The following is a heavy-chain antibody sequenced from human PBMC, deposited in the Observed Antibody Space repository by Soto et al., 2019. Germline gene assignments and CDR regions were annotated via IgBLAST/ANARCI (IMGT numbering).Heavy chain of an antibody. V-gene: IGHV3-74*01. J-gene: IGHJ6*02. CDR1: GFTFDDYT. Sequence: GGSLRLSCAASGFTFDDYTMHWVRQAPGKGLLWVSRIKFDGSSTYYADSVKGRFTISRDDAKNTLFLQMNGLRVDDTAVYYCAKGAKNIYAMDVWGQGTTVTVSS. CDR3: AKGAKNIYAMDV. CDR2: IKFDGSST.